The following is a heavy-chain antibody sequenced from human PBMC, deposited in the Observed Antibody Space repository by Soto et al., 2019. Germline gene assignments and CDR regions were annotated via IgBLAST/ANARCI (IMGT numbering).Heavy chain of an antibody. CDR2: ISSSDNII. CDR3: ARDRGYYDSSGYFDY. CDR1: GFTFSDYY. V-gene: IGHV3-11*01. D-gene: IGHD3-22*01. J-gene: IGHJ4*02. Sequence: QVQLVESGGGLVKPGGSLRLSCAASGFTFSDYYMSWIRQAPGKGLEWVSYISSSDNIIYYADSVKGRFTISRDNAKNSRYLQMNRLRAEDTAVYYCARDRGYYDSSGYFDYWGQGTLVTVSS.